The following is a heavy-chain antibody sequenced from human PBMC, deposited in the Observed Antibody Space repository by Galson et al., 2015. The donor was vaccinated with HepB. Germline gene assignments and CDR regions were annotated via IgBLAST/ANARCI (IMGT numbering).Heavy chain of an antibody. CDR2: TYYRSKWYN. Sequence: CAISGDSVSSNSAAWNWIRQSPSRGLEWLGRTYYRSKWYNDYAVSVKSRITINPDTSKDQFSLQLNSVTPEDTAVYYCERDVAEQWLGRVDAFDIWGQGTMVTVSS. V-gene: IGHV6-1*01. CDR3: ERDVAEQWLGRVDAFDI. CDR1: GDSVSSNSAA. J-gene: IGHJ3*02. D-gene: IGHD6-19*01.